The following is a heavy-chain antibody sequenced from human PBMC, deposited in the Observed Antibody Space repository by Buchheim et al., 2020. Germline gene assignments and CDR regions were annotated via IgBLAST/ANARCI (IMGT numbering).Heavy chain of an antibody. J-gene: IGHJ5*02. D-gene: IGHD1-26*01. CDR2: INHSGST. CDR1: GGSFSGYY. CDR3: ARAGATTLGHNWFDP. Sequence: QVQLQQWGAGLLKPSETLSLTCAVYGGSFSGYYWSWIRQPPGKGLEWFGEINHSGSTNYNPSLKSRVTISVDTSKTQFSLKLSSVTAADTAVYYCARAGATTLGHNWFDPWGQGTL. V-gene: IGHV4-34*01.